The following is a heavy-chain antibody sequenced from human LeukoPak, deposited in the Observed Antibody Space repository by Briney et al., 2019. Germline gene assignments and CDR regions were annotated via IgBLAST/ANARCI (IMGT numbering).Heavy chain of an antibody. Sequence: SQTLSLTCTVSGGSISSGDYYWSWIRQPPGKGLECIGYIYYSGSTYYNPSLKSRATISVDTSKNQFSLKLSSVTAADTAVYYCARVGMTMVRGYYYYGMDVWGQGTTVTVSS. CDR2: IYYSGST. V-gene: IGHV4-30-4*01. CDR3: ARVGMTMVRGYYYYGMDV. J-gene: IGHJ6*02. CDR1: GGSISSGDYY. D-gene: IGHD3-10*01.